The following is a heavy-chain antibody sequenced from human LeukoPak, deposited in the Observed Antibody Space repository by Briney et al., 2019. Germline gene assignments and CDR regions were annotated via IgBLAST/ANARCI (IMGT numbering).Heavy chain of an antibody. CDR2: ISTAGTT. V-gene: IGHV4-30-2*01. Sequence: SETLSLTCTVAVGSISSGGYYWSWIRQPPGKGLEWIAYISTAGTTFYNPSLKSRVTISLDRSRNQFSLNLTSVTAADTAVYYCAGQNVPTPHDYWGPATQVTVSS. CDR3: AGQNVPTPHDY. CDR1: VGSISSGGYY. J-gene: IGHJ4*02.